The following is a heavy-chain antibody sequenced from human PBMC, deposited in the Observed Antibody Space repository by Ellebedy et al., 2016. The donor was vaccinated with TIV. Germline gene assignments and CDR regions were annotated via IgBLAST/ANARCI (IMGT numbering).Heavy chain of an antibody. J-gene: IGHJ6*02. V-gene: IGHV4-31*01. Sequence: MPSETLSLTCTVSGGSISSGGYYWSWIRQHPGKGLEWIGYIYYSGSTYYNPSLKSLVTISVDTSKNQFSLKLSSVTAADTAVYYCARGFTQRVRGVIPHPHGMDVWGQGTTITVSS. CDR3: ARGFTQRVRGVIPHPHGMDV. CDR1: GGSISSGGYY. D-gene: IGHD3-10*01. CDR2: IYYSGST.